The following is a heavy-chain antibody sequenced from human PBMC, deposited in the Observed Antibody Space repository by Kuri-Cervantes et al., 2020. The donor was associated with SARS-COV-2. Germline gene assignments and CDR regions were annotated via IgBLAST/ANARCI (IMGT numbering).Heavy chain of an antibody. Sequence: GGSLRLSCAAFGFTFSSYAMSWVRQAPGKGLEWVSAISGSGGSTYYADSAKGRFTISRDNSKNTLYLQMNSLRAEDTAVYYCARNPTYGDYPYWYFDLWGRGTLVTVSS. CDR2: ISGSGGST. V-gene: IGHV3-23*01. D-gene: IGHD4-17*01. CDR1: GFTFSSYA. CDR3: ARNPTYGDYPYWYFDL. J-gene: IGHJ2*01.